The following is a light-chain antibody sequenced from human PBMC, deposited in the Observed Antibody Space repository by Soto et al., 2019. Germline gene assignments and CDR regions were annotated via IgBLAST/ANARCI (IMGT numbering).Light chain of an antibody. CDR1: RSINSY. Sequence: EIVLTQSPATLSLSPGERATLSCRVSRSINSYLAWYQQKPGQAPRLVIYDASNRATGIPARFSSSGSGTDFTLTISSLEPEDFALYYCQQRHTWPRGTFGLGTKVEIK. CDR3: QQRHTWPRGT. J-gene: IGKJ1*01. CDR2: DAS. V-gene: IGKV3-11*01.